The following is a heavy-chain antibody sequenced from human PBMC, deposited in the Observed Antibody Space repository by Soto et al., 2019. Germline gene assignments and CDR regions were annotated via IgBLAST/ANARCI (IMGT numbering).Heavy chain of an antibody. J-gene: IGHJ4*02. V-gene: IGHV3-33*05. Sequence: PGGSLRLSCRTSGFRFSRYGMHWVRQAPGKGPEWVAFISGDGSDTEYVDSVRGRFTVSRDNAKNTLYLQMNSLSADDTAVYYCARVRGPTRYWDFWGQGTLVTVSS. CDR1: GFRFSRYG. CDR2: ISGDGSDT. CDR3: ARVRGPTRYWDF.